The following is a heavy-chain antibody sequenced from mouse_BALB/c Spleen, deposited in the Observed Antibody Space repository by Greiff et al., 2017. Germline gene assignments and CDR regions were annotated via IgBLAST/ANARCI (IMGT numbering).Heavy chain of an antibody. Sequence: QVQLQQSGAELARPGASVKLSCKASGYTFTDYYINWVKQRTGQGLEWIGEIYPGSGNTYYNEKFKGKATLTADKSSSTAYMQLSSLTSEDSAVYFCARSAGGYGAWFAYWGQGTLVTVSA. D-gene: IGHD2-2*01. CDR1: GYTFTDYY. CDR2: IYPGSGNT. V-gene: IGHV1-77*01. J-gene: IGHJ3*01. CDR3: ARSAGGYGAWFAY.